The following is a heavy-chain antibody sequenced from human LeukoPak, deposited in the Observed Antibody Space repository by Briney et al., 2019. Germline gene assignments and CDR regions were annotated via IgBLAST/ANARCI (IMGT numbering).Heavy chain of an antibody. CDR2: ISYDGSNK. Sequence: PGRSLRLSCAASGFTFSSYAMHWVRQAPGKGLEWVAVISYDGSNKYYADSVKGRFTISRDNSKNTLYLQMNSLRAEDTAVYYCARAMETVFDAFDFWGQGTMVTVSS. D-gene: IGHD3-3*01. V-gene: IGHV3-30*04. CDR1: GFTFSSYA. CDR3: ARAMETVFDAFDF. J-gene: IGHJ3*01.